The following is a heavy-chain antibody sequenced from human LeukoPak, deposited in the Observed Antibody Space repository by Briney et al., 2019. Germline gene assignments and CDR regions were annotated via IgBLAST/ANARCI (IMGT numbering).Heavy chain of an antibody. J-gene: IGHJ4*02. D-gene: IGHD1-26*01. CDR1: GFTFSSYG. V-gene: IGHV3-30*02. Sequence: GGSLRLSCAASGFTFSSYGMHWVRQAPGKGLEWVAFIRYDGSNKYYADSVKGRFTISRDNSKNTLYLQMNSLRAEDTAVYYCAKDVSYGIVGATREYYFDYWGQGTLVTVSS. CDR3: AKDVSYGIVGATREYYFDY. CDR2: IRYDGSNK.